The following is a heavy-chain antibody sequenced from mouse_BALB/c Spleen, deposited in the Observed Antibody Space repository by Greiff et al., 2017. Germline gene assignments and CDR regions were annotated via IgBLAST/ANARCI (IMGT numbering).Heavy chain of an antibody. J-gene: IGHJ4*01. CDR2: IWTGGGT. V-gene: IGHV2-9-2*01. CDR1: GFSLTSYD. CDR3: VRDDGYYDYAMDY. Sequence: QVQLQQSGPGLVAPSQSLSITCTVSGFSLTSYDISWIRQPPGKGLEWLGVIWTGGGTNYNSAFMSRLSISKDNSKSQVFLKMNSLQTDDTAIYYCVRDDGYYDYAMDYWGQGTSVTVSS. D-gene: IGHD2-3*01.